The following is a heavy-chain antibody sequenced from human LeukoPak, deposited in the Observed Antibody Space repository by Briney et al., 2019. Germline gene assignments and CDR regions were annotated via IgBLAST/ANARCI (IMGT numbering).Heavy chain of an antibody. Sequence: SETLSLTCTVSGGSISSYYWSWIRQPPGKGLEWIGYIYYSGSTNYNPSLKSRVTISVDTSNNQFSLKLSSVTAADTAVYYCARAIAAADFDIWGQGTMVTVSS. D-gene: IGHD6-13*01. CDR1: GGSISSYY. CDR3: ARAIAAADFDI. V-gene: IGHV4-59*01. J-gene: IGHJ3*02. CDR2: IYYSGST.